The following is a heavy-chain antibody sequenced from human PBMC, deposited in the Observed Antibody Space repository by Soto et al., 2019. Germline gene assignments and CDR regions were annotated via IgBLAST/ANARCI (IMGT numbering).Heavy chain of an antibody. D-gene: IGHD3-16*02. CDR2: ISGSGGST. CDR3: AKIDKYYGYVWGSYRYFDY. Sequence: GGSLRLSCAASGFTFSSYAMSWVRQSPGKGLEWVSAISGSGGSTYYADSVKGRFTISRDNSKNTLYLQMNSLRAEDTAVYYCAKIDKYYGYVWGSYRYFDYWGQGTLVTVS. J-gene: IGHJ4*02. V-gene: IGHV3-23*01. CDR1: GFTFSSYA.